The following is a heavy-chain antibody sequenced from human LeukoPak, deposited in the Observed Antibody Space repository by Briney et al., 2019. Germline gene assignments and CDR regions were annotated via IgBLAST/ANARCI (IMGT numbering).Heavy chain of an antibody. CDR3: ASLGYCSGGSCFHFDY. J-gene: IGHJ4*02. CDR1: GGTFSSYA. V-gene: IGHV1-69*04. D-gene: IGHD2-15*01. CDR2: IIPILGIA. Sequence: SVKVSCKASGGTFSSYAISWVRQAPGQGLEWMGRIIPILGIANYAQKFQGRVTITADKSTSTAYMALSSLRSEDTAVYYCASLGYCSGGSCFHFDYWGQGTLVTVSS.